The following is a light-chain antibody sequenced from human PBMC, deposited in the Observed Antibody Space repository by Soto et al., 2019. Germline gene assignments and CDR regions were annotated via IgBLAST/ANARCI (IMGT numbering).Light chain of an antibody. J-gene: IGKJ1*01. Sequence: DIQMTQSPSSVSASVGRRVVMPCRAIQAIDSCLAWYQQKPGEAPKLLIFTGSLLHSGVPPRFSGSGSGTDFTLTINSLKPEDFATSYCQQTLSFPPTFGQGTKVDI. CDR1: QAIDSC. CDR2: TGS. V-gene: IGKV1-12*01. CDR3: QQTLSFPPT.